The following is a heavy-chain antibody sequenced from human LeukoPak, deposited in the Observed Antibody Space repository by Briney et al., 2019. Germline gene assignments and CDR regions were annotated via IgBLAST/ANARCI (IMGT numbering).Heavy chain of an antibody. Sequence: GGSLRLSCSVSGCTFSTYVMHWVRQAPGKGLEYVSAISSNGDNTYYADSVKGRFTISRDNSKNTLYLQMNSLRAEDTAIYYCAKEGKREDYWGQGTLVTVSS. CDR1: GCTFSTYV. CDR3: AKEGKREDY. CDR2: ISSNGDNT. J-gene: IGHJ4*02. V-gene: IGHV3-64*04.